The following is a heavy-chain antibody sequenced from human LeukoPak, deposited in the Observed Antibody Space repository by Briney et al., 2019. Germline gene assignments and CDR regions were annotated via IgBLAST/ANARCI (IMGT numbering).Heavy chain of an antibody. V-gene: IGHV4-4*09. D-gene: IGHD4/OR15-4a*01. Sequence: SETLSLTCTVSGGSISSYYWSWIRQPPGKGLEWIGYIYTSGSTNYNPSLKSRVTISVDTSKSQFSLKLSSVTAADTAVYYCARANLGAFDIWGQGTMVTVSS. CDR3: ARANLGAFDI. J-gene: IGHJ3*02. CDR2: IYTSGST. CDR1: GGSISSYY.